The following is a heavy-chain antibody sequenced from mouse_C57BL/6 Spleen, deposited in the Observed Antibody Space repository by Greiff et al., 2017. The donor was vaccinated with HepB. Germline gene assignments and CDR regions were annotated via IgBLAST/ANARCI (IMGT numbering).Heavy chain of an antibody. Sequence: EVKLVESGGDLVKPGGSLKLSCAASGFTFRSYGMSWVRQTPDKRLEWVATISSGGSYTYYPDSVKGRFTISRDNAKNTLYLQMSSLKSEDTAMYYCARRGDYSMDYWGQGTSVTVSS. D-gene: IGHD1-1*01. CDR3: ARRGDYSMDY. V-gene: IGHV5-6*02. CDR2: ISSGGSYT. CDR1: GFTFRSYG. J-gene: IGHJ4*01.